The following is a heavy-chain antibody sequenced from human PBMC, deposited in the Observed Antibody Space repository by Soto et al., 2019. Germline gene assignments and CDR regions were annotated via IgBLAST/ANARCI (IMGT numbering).Heavy chain of an antibody. Sequence: GESLKISCKGFGYSFTTYWIAWVRQMPGKGLEWMRIIYPGDSDTRYSPSFQGQVTISADKSISTAYLQWSSLKASDTAMYYCARHGVGDILTGQPDYWGQGTLVTVSS. D-gene: IGHD3-9*01. CDR2: IYPGDSDT. J-gene: IGHJ4*02. CDR3: ARHGVGDILTGQPDY. CDR1: GYSFTTYW. V-gene: IGHV5-51*01.